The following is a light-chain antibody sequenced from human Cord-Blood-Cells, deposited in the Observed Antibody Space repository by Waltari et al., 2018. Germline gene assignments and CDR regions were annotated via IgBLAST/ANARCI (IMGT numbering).Light chain of an antibody. J-gene: IGLJ3*02. CDR1: SGILASNY. V-gene: IGLV6-57*01. Sequence: NFMLTQPHSVSASPGQTVTVSFTRSSGILASNYVQWYQQRPGSSPTPVIYEDNQRPPGVPDPFSGSIDSSSNSASLTISGLKTEDEADYYCQSYDSSNHWVFGGGTKLTVL. CDR3: QSYDSSNHWV. CDR2: EDN.